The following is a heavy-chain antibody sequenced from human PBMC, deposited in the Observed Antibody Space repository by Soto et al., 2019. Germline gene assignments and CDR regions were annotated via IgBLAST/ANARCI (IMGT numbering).Heavy chain of an antibody. V-gene: IGHV1-69*01. Sequence: QVQLVQSGAEVKKPGSSVKVSCKASGGTFSSYSISWVRQAPGQGLELMVGIIPIFGTANYAKKFQGRVTITAAESTSTAYMELSSLRFEDTAVYYCARRVAGELSYYYYYYGMDVWGQGTTVTVSS. CDR3: ARRVAGELSYYYYYYGMDV. D-gene: IGHD3-10*01. J-gene: IGHJ6*02. CDR2: IIPIFGTA. CDR1: GGTFSSYS.